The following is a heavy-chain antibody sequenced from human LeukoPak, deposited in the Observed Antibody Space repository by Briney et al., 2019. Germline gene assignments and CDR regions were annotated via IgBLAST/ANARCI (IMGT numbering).Heavy chain of an antibody. CDR3: ARGDYDLLTGYYTHFDH. Sequence: SETLSLTCTVSGGSISSYYWSWIRQPPGKGLEWIGYIYNSGSTNYNPSLKSRVTISVDTSKNQFSLKLSSVTAADTAVYYCARGDYDLLTGYYTHFDHWGQGTLVTVSS. CDR2: IYNSGST. CDR1: GGSISSYY. V-gene: IGHV4-59*01. D-gene: IGHD3-9*01. J-gene: IGHJ4*02.